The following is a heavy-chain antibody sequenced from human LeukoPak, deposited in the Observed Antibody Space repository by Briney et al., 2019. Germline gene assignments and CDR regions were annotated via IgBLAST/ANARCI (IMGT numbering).Heavy chain of an antibody. D-gene: IGHD3-9*01. CDR1: GGSFSGYY. CDR3: ARGHYDILTGNYKWTPDF. Sequence: PSETLSLTCAVYGGSFSGYYWSWIRQPPGKGLEWIGEINHSGSTNYNPSLKSRVTISVDTSKNQFSLKLSSVTAADTAVYYCARGHYDILTGNYKWTPDFWGQGTLVTVSS. CDR2: INHSGST. J-gene: IGHJ4*02. V-gene: IGHV4-34*01.